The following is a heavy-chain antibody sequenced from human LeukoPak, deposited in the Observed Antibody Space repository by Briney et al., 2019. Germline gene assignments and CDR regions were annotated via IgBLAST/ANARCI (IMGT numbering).Heavy chain of an antibody. D-gene: IGHD3-22*01. V-gene: IGHV1-18*04. CDR3: ARGYYYYDSSGYY. J-gene: IGHJ4*02. CDR2: ISAYNGNT. CDR1: GYIFTTYY. Sequence: ASVKVSCKTSGYIFTTYYIHWVRQAPGQGLEWMGWISAYNGNTNYAQKLQGRVTMTTDTSTSTAYMELRSLRSDDTAVYYCARGYYYYDSSGYYWGQGTLVTVSS.